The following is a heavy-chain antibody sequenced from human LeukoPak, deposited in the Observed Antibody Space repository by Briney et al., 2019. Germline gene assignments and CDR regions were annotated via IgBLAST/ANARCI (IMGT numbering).Heavy chain of an antibody. D-gene: IGHD3-10*01. CDR2: IWYDGSNK. CDR1: GFTFSSYG. J-gene: IGHJ4*02. Sequence: ESGGSLRLSCAASGFTFSSYGMHWVRQAPGKGLEWVAVIWYDGSNKYYADSVKGRFTISRDNSKNTLYLQMNSLRAEDTAVYYCARTLPRGYYGSGSYFDYWGQGTLVTVSS. CDR3: ARTLPRGYYGSGSYFDY. V-gene: IGHV3-30*19.